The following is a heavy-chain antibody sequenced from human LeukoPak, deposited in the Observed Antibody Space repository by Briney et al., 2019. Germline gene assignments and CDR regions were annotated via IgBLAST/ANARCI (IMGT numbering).Heavy chain of an antibody. Sequence: VASVKVSCKASGYTFTGYYIHWLRQPPAQGLEWMGWIYPNSCGTNFAHKLQGRVTITMDTSIRTDYMDLNILRADDTAVYYCPGVTVSTIPLVDYWGQGTLVTVSS. D-gene: IGHD5/OR15-5a*01. CDR3: PGVTVSTIPLVDY. CDR2: IYPNSCGT. V-gene: IGHV1-2*02. CDR1: GYTFTGYY. J-gene: IGHJ4*02.